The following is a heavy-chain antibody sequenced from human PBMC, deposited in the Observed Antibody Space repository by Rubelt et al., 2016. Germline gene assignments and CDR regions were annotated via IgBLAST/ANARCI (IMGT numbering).Heavy chain of an antibody. Sequence: GGGVVQPGRSLRLSCAASGFTFSTYDMHWVRQAPGKGLDWVAIISYDGNNKYYADSVKGRFTISRDNSKNTLYLQMDSLRAEDSAVYYCARDRVCSGGRCYPVDFDYWGQGTLVTVSS. J-gene: IGHJ4*02. D-gene: IGHD2-15*01. CDR2: ISYDGNNK. V-gene: IGHV3-30*04. CDR1: GFTFSTYD. CDR3: ARDRVCSGGRCYPVDFDY.